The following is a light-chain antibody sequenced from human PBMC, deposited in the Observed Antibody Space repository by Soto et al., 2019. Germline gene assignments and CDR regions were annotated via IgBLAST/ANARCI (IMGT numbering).Light chain of an antibody. Sequence: EIVLTQSPGILSLSPGERATLSCRASQSVSSNYLAWYQQKPGQAPRLLIYGASFRATGIPDRFSGSGSGTDFTLTISRLEPEDFAVYYCHQYGRSPPEFTFGPGTKVDIK. V-gene: IGKV3-20*01. J-gene: IGKJ3*01. CDR2: GAS. CDR3: HQYGRSPPEFT. CDR1: QSVSSNY.